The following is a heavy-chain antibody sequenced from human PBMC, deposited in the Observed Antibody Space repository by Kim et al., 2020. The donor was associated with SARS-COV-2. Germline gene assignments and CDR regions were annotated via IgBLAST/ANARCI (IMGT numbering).Heavy chain of an antibody. CDR3: AKQSLPFCSSTSCYPASFFSPDY. CDR1: GFTFSSYA. CDR2: ISGSGGST. Sequence: GGSLRLSCAASGFTFSSYAMSWVRQAPGKGLEWVSAISGSGGSTYYADSVKGRFTISRDNSKDTLYLQMNSLRAEDTAVYYYAKQSLPFCSSTSCYPASFFSPDYWGQGTLVTVSS. V-gene: IGHV3-23*01. D-gene: IGHD2-2*01. J-gene: IGHJ4*02.